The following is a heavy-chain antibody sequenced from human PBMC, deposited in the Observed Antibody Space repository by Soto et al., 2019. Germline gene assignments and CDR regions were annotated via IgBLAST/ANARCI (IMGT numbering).Heavy chain of an antibody. J-gene: IGHJ5*02. Sequence: EVQLVESGGGLVQPGGSLKLSCAASGFSFSGSAMHWVRQASGKGLEWVGRIRSKANNYATAYAASVNGRFTISRDDSKNTAYLQMNNLKTEDTAVYFCTGISASWGQGTLVTVSS. CDR3: TGISAS. D-gene: IGHD6-13*01. CDR1: GFSFSGSA. V-gene: IGHV3-73*02. CDR2: IRSKANNYAT.